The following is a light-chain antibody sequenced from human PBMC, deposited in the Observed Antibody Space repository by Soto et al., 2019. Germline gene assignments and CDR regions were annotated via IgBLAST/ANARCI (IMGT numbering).Light chain of an antibody. CDR1: SSDVGGYSY. Sequence: QSALTQPASVSGSPGQSITISCSGTSSDVGGYSYVSWYQQHSGKAPKLMIYDVVYRPSGVSNRFSGSKSGNTASLTISGLQAEDEADYYCSSYTNRDTLVLFGGGTQLTVL. CDR3: SSYTNRDTLVL. V-gene: IGLV2-14*01. J-gene: IGLJ2*01. CDR2: DVV.